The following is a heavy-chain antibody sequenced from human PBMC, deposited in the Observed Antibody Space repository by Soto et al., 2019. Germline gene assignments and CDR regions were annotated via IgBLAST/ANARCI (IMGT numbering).Heavy chain of an antibody. CDR1: GFTFSSYW. J-gene: IGHJ4*02. D-gene: IGHD4-17*01. V-gene: IGHV3-7*01. CDR3: ARDLEDYGDYYFDY. Sequence: EVQLVESGGGLVQPGGSLRLSCAASGFTFSSYWMSWVRQATGKGLEWVANIKQDGSEKYYVDSVKGRFTISRDNAKKSLYLQMNGLRAEDTAVYYCARDLEDYGDYYFDYWGQGTLVTVSS. CDR2: IKQDGSEK.